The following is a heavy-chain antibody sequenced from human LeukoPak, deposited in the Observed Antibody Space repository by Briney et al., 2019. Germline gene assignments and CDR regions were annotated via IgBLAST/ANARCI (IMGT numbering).Heavy chain of an antibody. J-gene: IGHJ2*01. Sequence: PSETLSLTCAVYGGSFSGYYWSWIRQPPGKGLEWIGEINHSGSTNYNPSLKSRVTISVDTSKNQFSLKLTSVTASDTAIYYCARHFQGDSAFRWYFDLWGRDTLVTVSS. D-gene: IGHD3-3*02. V-gene: IGHV4-34*01. CDR1: GGSFSGYY. CDR3: ARHFQGDSAFRWYFDL. CDR2: INHSGST.